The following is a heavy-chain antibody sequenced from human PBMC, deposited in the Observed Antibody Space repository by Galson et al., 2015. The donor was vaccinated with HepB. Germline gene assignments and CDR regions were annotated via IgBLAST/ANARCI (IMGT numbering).Heavy chain of an antibody. Sequence: SLRLSCAASGFGFSSYAMHWVRQAPVKGLEWVAVISYDGSNKYYADSVKGRFTISRDNSKNTLYPQMNSLRAEDTAVYYCARDFLWFGELWGEFWLDPWGQGTLVSVSS. CDR3: ARDFLWFGELWGEFWLDP. J-gene: IGHJ5*02. CDR2: ISYDGSNK. V-gene: IGHV3-30-3*01. D-gene: IGHD3-10*01. CDR1: GFGFSSYA.